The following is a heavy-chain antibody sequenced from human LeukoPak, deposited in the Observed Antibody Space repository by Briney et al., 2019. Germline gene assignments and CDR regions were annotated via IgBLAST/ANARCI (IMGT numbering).Heavy chain of an antibody. Sequence: SETLSLTCAVYGGSLSNYYWSWLGQPPGKGLEGIGEINHSGSTNYNPSLKSPVTISVDMSKNQFSLELSFVTAADTAVYYCARGPASGRNFAWFDHWGQGTLVTVSS. D-gene: IGHD3-10*01. V-gene: IGHV4-34*01. CDR1: GGSLSNYY. CDR2: INHSGST. CDR3: ARGPASGRNFAWFDH. J-gene: IGHJ5*02.